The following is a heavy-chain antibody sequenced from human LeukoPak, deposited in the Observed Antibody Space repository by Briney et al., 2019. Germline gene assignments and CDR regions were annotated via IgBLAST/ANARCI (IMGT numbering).Heavy chain of an antibody. CDR1: GFTFSIHS. D-gene: IGHD5-18*01. V-gene: IGHV3-23*01. CDR2: ISGSCGST. CDR3: AKAAGRGYNYGDYFDY. Sequence: GLSLRLSCAASGFTFSIHSMSWVRQAPRKGREYGSAISGSCGSTYYADTVKGRFNISRENAKNTRYLQMNSLRAEDTAVYYCAKAAGRGYNYGDYFDYWGQGTLVTVSS. J-gene: IGHJ4*02.